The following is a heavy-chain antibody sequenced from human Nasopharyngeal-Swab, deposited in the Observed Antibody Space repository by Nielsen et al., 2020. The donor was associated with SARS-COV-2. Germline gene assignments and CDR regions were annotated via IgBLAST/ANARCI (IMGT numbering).Heavy chain of an antibody. CDR1: GGSFSGYY. D-gene: IGHD2-2*01. V-gene: IGHV4-34*01. Sequence: SETLSLTCAVYGGSFSGYYWSWNRQPPGTGLEWIGEMNHSGSTNYNPYLKSRVTISVDTSKNQFSLKLSSVTAAATAVYYCARLLGYCSSTSCDYWGQGTLVTVSS. CDR2: MNHSGST. CDR3: ARLLGYCSSTSCDY. J-gene: IGHJ4*02.